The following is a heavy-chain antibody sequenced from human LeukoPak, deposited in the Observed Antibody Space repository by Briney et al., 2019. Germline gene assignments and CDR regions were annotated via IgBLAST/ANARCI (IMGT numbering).Heavy chain of an antibody. V-gene: IGHV3-7*01. CDR3: AKDLRPAGNYYYYGMDV. D-gene: IGHD1-14*01. J-gene: IGHJ6*02. CDR2: IKEDGSEE. CDR1: GFTFSSYW. Sequence: GGSLRLSCAASGFTFSSYWMSWVRQAPGKGLECVANIKEDGSEEYYVDSVKGRFSISRDNAKNSLYLQMNSLRAEDTAVYYCAKDLRPAGNYYYYGMDVWGQGTTVTVSS.